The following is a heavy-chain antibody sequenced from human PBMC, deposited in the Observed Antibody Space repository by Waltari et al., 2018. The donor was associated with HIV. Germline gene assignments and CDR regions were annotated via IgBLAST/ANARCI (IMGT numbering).Heavy chain of an antibody. V-gene: IGHV1-2*02. CDR3: ASPAGSSGWQYYFDY. CDR2: INPNSGGT. D-gene: IGHD6-19*01. J-gene: IGHJ4*02. Sequence: QVQLVQSGAEVKKPGASVKVSCKASGYTFTGYYMHWVRQAPGQGLEWRGWINPNSGGTNYAQKFQGRVTMTRDTSISTAYMELSRLRSDDTAVYYCASPAGSSGWQYYFDYWGQGTLVTVSS. CDR1: GYTFTGYY.